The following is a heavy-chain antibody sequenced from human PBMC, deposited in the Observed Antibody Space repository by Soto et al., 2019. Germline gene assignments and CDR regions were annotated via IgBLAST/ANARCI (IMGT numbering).Heavy chain of an antibody. J-gene: IGHJ1*01. V-gene: IGHV3-33*01. CDR2: IWYDGSIK. D-gene: IGHD2-15*01. Sequence: GGSLRLSCAASGFTFSSYGMHWVRQAPGKGLEWVAIIWYDGSIKEYADSVQGRFTISRDNSKNTLYLQMNGLRAEDTAVYYCAAGRGGSRLTLLQHWGQGTLVTVSS. CDR1: GFTFSSYG. CDR3: AAGRGGSRLTLLQH.